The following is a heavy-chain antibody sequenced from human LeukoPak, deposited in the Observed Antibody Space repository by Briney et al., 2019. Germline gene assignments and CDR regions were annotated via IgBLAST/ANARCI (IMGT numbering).Heavy chain of an antibody. J-gene: IGHJ4*02. V-gene: IGHV4-39*07. CDR1: GGSIGSSSYY. CDR2: IYYSGST. Sequence: SETLSLTCTVSGGSIGSSSYYWGWIRQPPGKGLEWIGSIYYSGSTYYNPSLKSRVTISVDTSRNQFSLKLSSVTAADTAVYYCARDLKAAAGPYYFDYWGQGTLVTVSS. D-gene: IGHD6-13*01. CDR3: ARDLKAAAGPYYFDY.